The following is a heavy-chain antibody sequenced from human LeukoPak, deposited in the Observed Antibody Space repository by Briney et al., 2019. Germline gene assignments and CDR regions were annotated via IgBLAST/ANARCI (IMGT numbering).Heavy chain of an antibody. V-gene: IGHV3-23*01. CDR1: GFTFSSYG. Sequence: GGFLRLSCAASGFTFSSYGMSWVRQAPGKGLEWVSAISGSGGSTYYADSVKGRFTISRDNSKNTLYLQMNSLRAEDTAVYYCAKGGTYYDSSGYYFSWGQGTLVTVSS. CDR2: ISGSGGST. J-gene: IGHJ4*02. CDR3: AKGGTYYDSSGYYFS. D-gene: IGHD3-22*01.